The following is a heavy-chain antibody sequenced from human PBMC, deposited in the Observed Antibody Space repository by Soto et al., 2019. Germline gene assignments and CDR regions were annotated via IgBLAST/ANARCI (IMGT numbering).Heavy chain of an antibody. CDR1: GYTFTSYA. CDR2: INAGNGNT. D-gene: IGHD3-16*01. J-gene: IGHJ6*02. CDR3: ARDEGGNYGMDV. Sequence: GASVKVSCKASGYTFTSYAMHWVRQASGQRLEWMGWINAGNGNTKYSQKFQGRVTITRDTSASTAYMELSSLRSEDTAVYYCARDEGGNYGMDVWGQGTTVTVSS. V-gene: IGHV1-3*01.